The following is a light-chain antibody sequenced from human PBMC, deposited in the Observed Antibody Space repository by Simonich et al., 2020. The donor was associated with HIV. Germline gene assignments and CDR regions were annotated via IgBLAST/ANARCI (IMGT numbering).Light chain of an antibody. CDR2: GAS. Sequence: DIVMTQSPDSLAVSLGERATINCKSSQSVLYSSNNKNYLVWDQQKPGQPPKLLIYGASTRESGVPDRCSGSGSGTDFTLTISSLQAEDVAVYYCQQYYSTPPYTFGQGTKLEIK. CDR3: QQYYSTPPYT. V-gene: IGKV4-1*01. J-gene: IGKJ2*01. CDR1: QSVLYSSNNKNY.